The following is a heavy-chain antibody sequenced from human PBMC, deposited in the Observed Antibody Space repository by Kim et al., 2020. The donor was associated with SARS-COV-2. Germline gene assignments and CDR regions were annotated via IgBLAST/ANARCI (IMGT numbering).Heavy chain of an antibody. CDR3: AGYIAVADTGAFDI. CDR2: ISGSGGST. Sequence: GGSLRLSCAASGFTFSSYAMSWVRQAPGKGLEWVSAISGSGGSTYYADSVKGRFTISRDKSKNTLYLQMNSLRSEDTAVYYCAGYIAVADTGAFDIWGQGTMVTVSS. CDR1: GFTFSSYA. D-gene: IGHD6-19*01. J-gene: IGHJ3*02. V-gene: IGHV3-23*01.